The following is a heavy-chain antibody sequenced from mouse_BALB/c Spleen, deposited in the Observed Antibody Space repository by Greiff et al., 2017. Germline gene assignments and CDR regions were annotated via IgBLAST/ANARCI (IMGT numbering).Heavy chain of an antibody. D-gene: IGHD1-1*01. Sequence: VKLVESGAELAKPGASVKMSCKASGYTFTSYWMHWVKQRPGQGLEWIGYINPSTGYTEYNQKFKDKATLTADKSSSTAYMQLSSLTSEDSAVYYCAIPHYYGSPWFAYWGQGTLVTVSA. J-gene: IGHJ3*01. CDR3: AIPHYYGSPWFAY. V-gene: IGHV1-7*01. CDR2: INPSTGYT. CDR1: GYTFTSYW.